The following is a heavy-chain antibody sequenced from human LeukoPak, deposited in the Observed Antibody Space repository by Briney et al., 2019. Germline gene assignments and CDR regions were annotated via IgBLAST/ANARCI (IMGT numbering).Heavy chain of an antibody. J-gene: IGHJ5*02. CDR1: GGSISSSSYY. CDR2: IYYSGST. CDR3: ARQAKILGMAVVVPAAMTWFDP. Sequence: SETLSLTCTVSGGSISSSSYYWGWIRQPPGKGLEWIGSIYYSGSTYYNPSLKSRVTISVDTSKNQFSLKLSSVTAADTAVYYCARQAKILGMAVVVPAAMTWFDPWGQGTLVTVSS. V-gene: IGHV4-39*01. D-gene: IGHD2-2*01.